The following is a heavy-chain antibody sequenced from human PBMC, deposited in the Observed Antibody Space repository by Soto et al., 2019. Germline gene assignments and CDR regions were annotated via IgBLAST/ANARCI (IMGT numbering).Heavy chain of an antibody. D-gene: IGHD5-18*01. Sequence: EVQLLESGGGLVQPGGSLRLSCAASGFTFSSYAMSWVRHAPGKGLEWVSAISGSGGSTYYADSVKGRFTISRDNSKNTLYLQMNSLRAEDTAVYYCANGGYSYGQYYFDYWGQGTLVTVSS. J-gene: IGHJ4*02. CDR2: ISGSGGST. CDR1: GFTFSSYA. V-gene: IGHV3-23*01. CDR3: ANGGYSYGQYYFDY.